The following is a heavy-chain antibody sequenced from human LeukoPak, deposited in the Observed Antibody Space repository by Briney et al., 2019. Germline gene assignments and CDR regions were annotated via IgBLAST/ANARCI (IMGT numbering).Heavy chain of an antibody. CDR2: IYYSGST. V-gene: IGHV4-59*08. D-gene: IGHD1-26*01. J-gene: IGHJ4*02. Sequence: SETLSPTCTVSGGSITNYYWSWIRQPLGKGLEWIGYIYYSGSTNYNPSLKSRVTISVDTSENQFSLRLTSVTAADTAVYYCARQRYSGSYYFDSWGQGSLATVSS. CDR1: GGSITNYY. CDR3: ARQRYSGSYYFDS.